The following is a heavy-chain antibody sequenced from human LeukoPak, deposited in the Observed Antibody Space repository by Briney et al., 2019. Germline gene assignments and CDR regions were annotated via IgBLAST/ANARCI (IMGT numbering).Heavy chain of an antibody. V-gene: IGHV4-38-2*01. CDR3: ARSRDGYNFGY. J-gene: IGHJ4*02. CDR2: IYHSGST. CDR1: GYSISSGYY. Sequence: SETLSLTCAVSGYSISSGYYWGWTRQPPGKGLEWIGSIYHSGSTYYNPSLKSRVTISVDTSKNQFSLKLSSVTAADTAVYYCARSRDGYNFGYWGQGTLVTVSS. D-gene: IGHD5-24*01.